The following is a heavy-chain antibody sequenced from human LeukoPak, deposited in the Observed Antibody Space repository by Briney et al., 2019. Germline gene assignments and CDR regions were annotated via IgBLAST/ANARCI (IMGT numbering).Heavy chain of an antibody. V-gene: IGHV3-53*01. CDR2: IYSGGRT. CDR1: GIAVNSNY. D-gene: IGHD4/OR15-4a*01. Sequence: PGGSLRLSCAASGIAVNSNYMSWVRQAPGKGLELVSLIYSGGRTEYAGSVKGRFTIFRDNSENTVYLQMNSLRVEDTAMYFCATVGCNGATCYTQYFHSWGQGTLVTVSP. CDR3: ATVGCNGATCYTQYFHS. J-gene: IGHJ1*01.